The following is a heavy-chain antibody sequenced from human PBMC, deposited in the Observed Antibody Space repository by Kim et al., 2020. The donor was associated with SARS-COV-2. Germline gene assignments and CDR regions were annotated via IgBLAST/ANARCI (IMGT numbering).Heavy chain of an antibody. V-gene: IGHV3-74*01. J-gene: IGHJ5*02. CDR1: GFTFSRSG. D-gene: IGHD2-15*01. CDR3: FEDASDSS. CDR2: IGGDGSST. Sequence: GGSLRLSCTASGFTFSRSGMYWVRQAQGEGLVWVSRIGGDGSSTTFADSVKGRFTISRDNAKNTLYLQMNSLRAEDTAVYYCFEDASDSSWVQGTLVT.